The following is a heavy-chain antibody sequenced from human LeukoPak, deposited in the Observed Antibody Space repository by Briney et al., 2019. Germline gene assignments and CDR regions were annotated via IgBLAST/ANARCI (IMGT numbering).Heavy chain of an antibody. V-gene: IGHV4-38-2*01. Sequence: KPSETLSLTCAVSGYSISSGYYWGWIRQPPGKGLEWIGSVYHSGSTFYNPSLKSQVTMSGDTSKNHFSLKLSSVTAADTAVYYCARHRYYYDTTSYAFDSWGQGILVTVSS. CDR3: ARHRYYYDTTSYAFDS. CDR2: VYHSGST. J-gene: IGHJ4*02. D-gene: IGHD3-22*01. CDR1: GYSISSGYY.